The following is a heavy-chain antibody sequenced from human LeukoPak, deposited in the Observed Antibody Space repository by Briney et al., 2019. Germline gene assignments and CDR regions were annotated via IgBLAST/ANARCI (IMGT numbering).Heavy chain of an antibody. Sequence: GGSLRLSCAASGFTFSSYSMNWVRQAPGKGLEWVSYISSSSSTIYYADSVKGRFTISRDNAKNSLYLQMNSLRAEDTAVYYCARDAVPAAMYDYYYYMDVWGKGTTVTVSS. V-gene: IGHV3-48*01. D-gene: IGHD2-2*01. CDR3: ARDAVPAAMYDYYYYMDV. CDR2: ISSSSSTI. J-gene: IGHJ6*03. CDR1: GFTFSSYS.